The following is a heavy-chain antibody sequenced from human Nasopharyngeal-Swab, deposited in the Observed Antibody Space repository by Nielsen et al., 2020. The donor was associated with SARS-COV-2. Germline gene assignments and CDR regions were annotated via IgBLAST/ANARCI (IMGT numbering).Heavy chain of an antibody. J-gene: IGHJ4*02. CDR3: AKCMSIAVAFDY. CDR2: ISGSGGST. V-gene: IGHV3-23*01. CDR1: GFTFSSYA. D-gene: IGHD6-19*01. Sequence: GESLKISCAASGFTFSSYAMSWVRQAPGKGPEWVSAISGSGGSTYYADSVKGRFTISRDNSKNTLYLQMNSLRAEDTAVYYCAKCMSIAVAFDYWGQGTLVTVSS.